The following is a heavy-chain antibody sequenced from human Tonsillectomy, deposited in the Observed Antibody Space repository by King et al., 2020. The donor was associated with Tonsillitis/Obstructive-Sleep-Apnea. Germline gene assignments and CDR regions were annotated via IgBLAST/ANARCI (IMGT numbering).Heavy chain of an antibody. CDR3: ARCPGLRLGETDY. Sequence: QLVQSGGGVVQPGRSLRISCAASGFTFSSYAMHWVRQAPGKGLEWVAVISYDGSKKYYVDSVKARFTISRDNSKNTLYLQMNSLRAEDTAVYYCARCPGLRLGETDYWGQGTLVTVSS. CDR2: ISYDGSKK. D-gene: IGHD3-16*01. J-gene: IGHJ4*02. V-gene: IGHV3-30*04. CDR1: GFTFSSYA.